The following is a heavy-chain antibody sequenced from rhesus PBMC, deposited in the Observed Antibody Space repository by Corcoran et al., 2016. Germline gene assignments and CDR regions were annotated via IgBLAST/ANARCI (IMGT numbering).Heavy chain of an antibody. CDR3: ASTTYSSGWPSVDY. CDR2: IYGSGSSP. CDR1: GGSISSSY. V-gene: IGHV4-169*02. D-gene: IGHD6-31*01. J-gene: IGHJ4*01. Sequence: QLQLQESGPGLVKPSETLSVTCAVSGGSISSSYWSWIRQAPGKGLEWIGYIYGSGSSPNYKPSLKSRVTLSVDTSKNQLSLKRSSVTAADTAVYYCASTTYSSGWPSVDYWGQGVLVTVSS.